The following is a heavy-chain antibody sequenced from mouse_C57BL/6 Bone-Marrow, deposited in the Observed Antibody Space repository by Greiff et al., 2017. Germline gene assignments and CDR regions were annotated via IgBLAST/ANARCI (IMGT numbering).Heavy chain of an antibody. CDR3: ARSYEYDDYTMDY. CDR1: GYTFTNYW. CDR2: MHPNGGSP. Sequence: QVQLQQPGAELVKPGASVQLSCKASGYTFTNYWMHWVKQRPGQGLEWIGMMHPNGGSPDYNEKFKSEATLSVDKSSRTAYMERSSLTSEDSAVYYGARSYEYDDYTMDYWGQGTSVTVSS. J-gene: IGHJ4*01. D-gene: IGHD2-4*01. V-gene: IGHV1-64*01.